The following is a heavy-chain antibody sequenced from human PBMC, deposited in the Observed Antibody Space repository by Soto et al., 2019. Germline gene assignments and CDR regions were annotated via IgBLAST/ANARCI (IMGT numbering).Heavy chain of an antibody. CDR1: GFTFSSYG. D-gene: IGHD3-3*01. Sequence: QVQLVESGGGVVQPGRSLRLSCAASGFTFSSYGMHWVRQAPGKGLEWVSIIWYDGSSKYYADSVKGRFTISRDTSKNTLYLQMNSLRVEDTAIYYCVRGVKSDHDIWSVYYGYNDYWGQGTLVTVSS. CDR2: IWYDGSSK. CDR3: VRGVKSDHDIWSVYYGYNDY. V-gene: IGHV3-33*01. J-gene: IGHJ4*02.